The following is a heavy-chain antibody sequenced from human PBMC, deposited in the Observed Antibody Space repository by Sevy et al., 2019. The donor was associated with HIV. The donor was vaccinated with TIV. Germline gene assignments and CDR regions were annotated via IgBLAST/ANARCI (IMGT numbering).Heavy chain of an antibody. V-gene: IGHV2-5*02. CDR3: ALTLPYLRRGYSGYDEEYYFDY. D-gene: IGHD5-12*01. J-gene: IGHJ4*02. CDR2: IYWDDDK. CDR1: GFSLSTSGVG. Sequence: SGPTLVNPTQTLTLTCTFSGFSLSTSGVGVGWIRQPPGKALEWLALIYWDDDKRYSPSLKSRLTITKDTSKNQVVLTMPNMDPVDTATYYCALTLPYLRRGYSGYDEEYYFDYWGQGTLVTVSS.